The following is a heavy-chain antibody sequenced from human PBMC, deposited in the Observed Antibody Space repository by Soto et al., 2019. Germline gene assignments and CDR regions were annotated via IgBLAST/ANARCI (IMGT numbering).Heavy chain of an antibody. Sequence: ASVKVSCKASGYTFTGYYMHWVRQAPGQGLEWMGWINPNSGGTNYAQKFQGWVTMTRDTSISTAYMELSWLRSDDTAVYYCATAAAARQQYYYYYYGMDVWGQGTTVTVSS. CDR3: ATAAAARQQYYYYYYGMDV. CDR2: INPNSGGT. CDR1: GYTFTGYY. V-gene: IGHV1-2*04. J-gene: IGHJ6*02. D-gene: IGHD6-13*01.